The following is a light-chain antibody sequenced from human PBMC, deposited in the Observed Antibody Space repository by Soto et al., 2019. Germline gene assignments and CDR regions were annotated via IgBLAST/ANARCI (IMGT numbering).Light chain of an antibody. CDR2: TNN. CDR1: SSNIGSNT. V-gene: IGLV1-44*01. CDR3: SAWDDSLNGYV. J-gene: IGLJ1*01. Sequence: QSVLTQPPSASGTPGQRVTISCSGSSSNIGSNTVNWYQQLPGTAPKLLIYTNNQRPSGVPDRFSGSKSGTSASLAISGLQSEDEADDYCSAWDDSLNGYVFGRGTKLTVL.